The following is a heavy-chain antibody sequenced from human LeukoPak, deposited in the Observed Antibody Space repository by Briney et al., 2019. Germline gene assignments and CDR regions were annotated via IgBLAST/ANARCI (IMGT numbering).Heavy chain of an antibody. J-gene: IGHJ5*02. CDR3: AKNPGGSYGWFDP. D-gene: IGHD1-26*01. CDR2: IKKDGGET. Sequence: PGGSLRLSCVASRFTFSNYWMTWVRQAPGKGLERVANIKKDGGETYYMESVKGRFTISRDNARNSLYLQMNSLTVEDTAVYYCAKNPGGSYGWFDPWGQGTLVTVSS. V-gene: IGHV3-7*01. CDR1: RFTFSNYW.